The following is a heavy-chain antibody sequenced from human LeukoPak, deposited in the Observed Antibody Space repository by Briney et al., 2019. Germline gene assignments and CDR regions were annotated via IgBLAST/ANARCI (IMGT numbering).Heavy chain of an antibody. CDR1: GFTFSSYA. Sequence: GGSLRLSCAASGFTFSSYAMSWVRQAPGKGLDWVSAISGSGGSTYYADSVKGRFTISRDNYKHTLYLQMNSLRAEDTAVYYCAKDGVAVGTETDVWGKGTTVTVSS. CDR2: ISGSGGST. D-gene: IGHD6-19*01. CDR3: AKDGVAVGTETDV. J-gene: IGHJ6*04. V-gene: IGHV3-23*01.